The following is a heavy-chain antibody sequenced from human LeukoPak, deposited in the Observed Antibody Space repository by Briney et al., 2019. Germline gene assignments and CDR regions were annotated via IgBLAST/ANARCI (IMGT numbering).Heavy chain of an antibody. J-gene: IGHJ5*02. CDR2: IDPSDSYT. D-gene: IGHD2-2*01. CDR3: ARLGPAAILRPNWSDP. CDR1: GYSFTSYW. Sequence: PGESLRISCKGSGYSFTSYWISWVRQMPGKGLEWIGRIDPSDSYTNYGPSFQDHVSISAYKSISTAYLQWSRVKASDTAMYYCARLGPAAILRPNWSDPWGQGTLVTVSS. V-gene: IGHV5-10-1*01.